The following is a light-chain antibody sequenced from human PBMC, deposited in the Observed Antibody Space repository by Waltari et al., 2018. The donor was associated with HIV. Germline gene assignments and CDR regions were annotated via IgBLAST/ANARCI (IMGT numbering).Light chain of an antibody. CDR2: DVI. Sequence: QSALTQPPSASGSPGQSVPLSCTGTSSDVVGYNYVPWHQQHPGKAPKLTIYDVIKRPSGVPDRFSGSKSGNTASLTVSGLQPEDEADYYCSSHAGSKVVFGGGTRLTVL. CDR1: SSDVVGYNY. V-gene: IGLV2-8*01. CDR3: SSHAGSKVV. J-gene: IGLJ2*01.